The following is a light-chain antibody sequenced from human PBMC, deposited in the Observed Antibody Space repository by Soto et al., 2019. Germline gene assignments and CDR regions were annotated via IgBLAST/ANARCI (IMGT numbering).Light chain of an antibody. CDR2: GAA. CDR1: QSVSSN. V-gene: IGKV3-15*01. Sequence: EIVMTQSPATLSVSPGERATLSCRASQSVSSNLAWYHQKPGQAPRLLIYGAATRATGIPARFSGSGSGTEFTLTISSLRSEDFAVYYCQHYNNWPPYTFGQGTKLEIK. CDR3: QHYNNWPPYT. J-gene: IGKJ2*01.